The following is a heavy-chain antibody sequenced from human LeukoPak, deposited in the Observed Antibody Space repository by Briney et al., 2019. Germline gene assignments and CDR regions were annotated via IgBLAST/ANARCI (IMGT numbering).Heavy chain of an antibody. Sequence: GGSLRLSCAASGFTFSSYSMNWVRQAPGKGLEWVSSISSSSSYIYYADSVKGRFTISRDNAKNSLYLQMNSLRAEDTAVYYCARGSGIAAATDYWGQGTLVTVSS. J-gene: IGHJ4*02. V-gene: IGHV3-21*01. D-gene: IGHD6-13*01. CDR2: ISSSSSYI. CDR1: GFTFSSYS. CDR3: ARGSGIAAATDY.